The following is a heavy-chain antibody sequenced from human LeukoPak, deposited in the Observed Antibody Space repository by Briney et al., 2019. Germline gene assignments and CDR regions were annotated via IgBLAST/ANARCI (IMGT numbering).Heavy chain of an antibody. D-gene: IGHD3-22*01. CDR1: GGSISGYY. J-gene: IGHJ6*03. Sequence: ASETLFLTCTVSGGSISGYYWSWIRQPPGKGLEYIGYIYSSGSTNYNPSLKSRVTISGDTSNNQLSLKLSSVTAADTAVYYCARDSRYSDTSGYYYSHYYMDVWGKGTTVTVSS. CDR3: ARDSRYSDTSGYYYSHYYMDV. V-gene: IGHV4-59*01. CDR2: IYSSGST.